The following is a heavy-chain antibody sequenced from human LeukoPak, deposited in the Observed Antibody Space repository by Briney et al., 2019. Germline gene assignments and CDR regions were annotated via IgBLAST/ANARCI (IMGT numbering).Heavy chain of an antibody. D-gene: IGHD3-22*01. CDR3: ATEEYYYDSSGQDY. Sequence: ASVKVSCKASGYIFTNFYIHWVRQAPGLGPEWMGWIDPSSGDTHFAQKFQGRVTMTRDTSISTAYMELSRLRSDDTAVYYCATEEYYYDSSGQDYWGQGTLVTVSS. V-gene: IGHV1-2*02. CDR2: IDPSSGDT. J-gene: IGHJ4*02. CDR1: GYIFTNFY.